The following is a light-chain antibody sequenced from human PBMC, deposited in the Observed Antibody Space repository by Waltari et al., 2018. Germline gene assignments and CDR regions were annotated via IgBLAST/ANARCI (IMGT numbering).Light chain of an antibody. CDR2: AAS. V-gene: IGKV3-20*01. CDR3: QHYGTSFRP. J-gene: IGKJ1*01. CDR1: QSVSSSY. Sequence: ELVLTQSPGTLSLSPGERATLSCRASQSVSSSYLAWYQQKPGQAPRPLIYAASSRATGVPDRCSGSGSGTDFTLTISRLEPEDFAVYYCQHYGTSFRPFGQGTKVEIK.